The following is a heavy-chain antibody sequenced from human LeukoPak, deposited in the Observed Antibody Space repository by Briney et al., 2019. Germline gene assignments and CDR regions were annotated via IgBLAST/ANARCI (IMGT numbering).Heavy chain of an antibody. V-gene: IGHV4-31*03. CDR3: VRNFDSYNAFDI. J-gene: IGHJ3*02. CDR1: GGSISIGGYY. D-gene: IGHD3-10*01. CDR2: IYYNGNT. Sequence: SETLSLTCTVPGGSISIGGYYWSWIRQHPGKGLEWIGYIYYNGNTYYNPSLKSRLTISGDMSENQFSLKLTSVTAADTAVYFCVRNFDSYNAFDIWGQGTMVTVSS.